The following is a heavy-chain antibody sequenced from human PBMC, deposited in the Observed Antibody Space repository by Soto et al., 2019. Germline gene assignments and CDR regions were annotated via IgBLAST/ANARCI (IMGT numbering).Heavy chain of an antibody. CDR3: ARLQPDTSGYYFDH. CDR1: GGSISTNQW. CDR2: IFHVGST. J-gene: IGHJ4*02. Sequence: QVHLQESGPGLVKPSGTLSLTCAVSGGSISTNQWWNWVRQAPGKGLEWIGEIFHVGSTNYNPSLKSRLIISVDKSKNQFSLNLSSVTAADTAVYYCARLQPDTSGYYFDHWGQGALVTVSS. V-gene: IGHV4-4*02. D-gene: IGHD3-3*01.